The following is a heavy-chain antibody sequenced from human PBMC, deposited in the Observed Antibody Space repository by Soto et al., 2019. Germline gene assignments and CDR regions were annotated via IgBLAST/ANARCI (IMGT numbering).Heavy chain of an antibody. Sequence: LSLTCAVYGGSFSGYYWSWIRQPPGKGLEWIGEINHSGSTNYNPSLKSRVTISVDTSKNQFSLKLSSVTAADTAVYYCARGSPTEYCSGGSCYSAPFDYWGQGTLVTVSS. D-gene: IGHD2-15*01. J-gene: IGHJ4*02. V-gene: IGHV4-34*01. CDR1: GGSFSGYY. CDR3: ARGSPTEYCSGGSCYSAPFDY. CDR2: INHSGST.